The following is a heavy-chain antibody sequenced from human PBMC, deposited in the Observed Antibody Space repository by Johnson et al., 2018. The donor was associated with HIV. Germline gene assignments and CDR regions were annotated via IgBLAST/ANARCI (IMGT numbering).Heavy chain of an antibody. V-gene: IGHV3-23*04. CDR1: GFTFTDYP. D-gene: IGHD6-6*01. J-gene: IGHJ3*01. Sequence: VQLVESGGGLVQPGRSLRVSCGASGFTFTDYPMSWVRQAPGKGLEWVSGISGSGGSAYYADSVRGRFNISRDNSKHTLYLQMNSLRAEDTAVYYFTRHSTSSTMGAFDVWGQGTMVTVSS. CDR2: ISGSGGSA. CDR3: TRHSTSSTMGAFDV.